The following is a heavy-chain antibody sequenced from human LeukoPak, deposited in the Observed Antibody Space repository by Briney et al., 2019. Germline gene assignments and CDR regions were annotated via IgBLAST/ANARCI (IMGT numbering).Heavy chain of an antibody. Sequence: GRSLRLSCAASGFTFTTYGLHWVRQAPGKGLQWVAVISYDGSDKYYADSVKGRFTISRDNSKNTLYLQMNSLRAEDAALYYCAKEDSPGWYGVDYWGQGTLVTVSS. CDR1: GFTFTTYG. CDR2: ISYDGSDK. D-gene: IGHD6-19*01. V-gene: IGHV3-30*18. CDR3: AKEDSPGWYGVDY. J-gene: IGHJ4*02.